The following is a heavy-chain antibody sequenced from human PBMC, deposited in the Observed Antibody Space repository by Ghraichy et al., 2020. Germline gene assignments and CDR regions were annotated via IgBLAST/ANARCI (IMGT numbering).Heavy chain of an antibody. Sequence: LSLTCAASGFTFSSYGMHWVRQAPGKGLEWVAVISFDGSNKYYADSVKGRFTISRDNSKNTLYLQMNSLRAEDTAVYYCAKVSRRGSHYYYGMDVWGQGTTVTVSS. D-gene: IGHD3-10*01. CDR1: GFTFSSYG. J-gene: IGHJ6*02. V-gene: IGHV3-30*18. CDR2: ISFDGSNK. CDR3: AKVSRRGSHYYYGMDV.